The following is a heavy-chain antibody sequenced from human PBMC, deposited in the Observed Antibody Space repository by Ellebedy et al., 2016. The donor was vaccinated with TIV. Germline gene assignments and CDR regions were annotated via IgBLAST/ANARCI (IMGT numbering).Heavy chain of an antibody. CDR3: ATDRAPDGRNWYFDL. Sequence: AASVKVSCKASGGTFSSYAISWVRQAPGQGLEWMAGTIPKFGTASYAQKFQGRVTITADKTTNTAYMELSSLRSEDTAVYYCATDRAPDGRNWYFDLWGRGTLVTVSS. CDR1: GGTFSSYA. CDR2: TIPKFGTA. J-gene: IGHJ2*01. V-gene: IGHV1-69*06. D-gene: IGHD5-24*01.